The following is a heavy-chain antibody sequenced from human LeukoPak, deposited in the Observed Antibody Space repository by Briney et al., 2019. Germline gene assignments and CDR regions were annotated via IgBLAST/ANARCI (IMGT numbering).Heavy chain of an antibody. Sequence: ASVKVSCKASGYTFTSYLIHWVRQAPGLGLEWMGIITPSGDYTNYAQTFQGRVSMTSDPSTSTVHMELSSLRSEDTAVYYCARKLGGGYYFDYWGQGILVTVSS. J-gene: IGHJ4*02. V-gene: IGHV1-46*01. CDR3: ARKLGGGYYFDY. CDR1: GYTFTSYL. CDR2: ITPSGDYT. D-gene: IGHD3-16*01.